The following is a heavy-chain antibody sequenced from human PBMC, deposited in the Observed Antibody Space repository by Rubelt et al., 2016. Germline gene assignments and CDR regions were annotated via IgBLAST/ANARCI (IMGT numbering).Heavy chain of an antibody. J-gene: IGHJ4*02. CDR3: ARLEGSGYYYYYFDY. CDR2: IYYSGST. Sequence: PPGKGLKWIGYIYYSGSTNYYPSLKSRVTISVDTSKNQFSLKLSSVTAADTAVYYCARLEGSGYYYYYFDYWGQGTLVTVSS. D-gene: IGHD3-22*01. V-gene: IGHV4-61*07.